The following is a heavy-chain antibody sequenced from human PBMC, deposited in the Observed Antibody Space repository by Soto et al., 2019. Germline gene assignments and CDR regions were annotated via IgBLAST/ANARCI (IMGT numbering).Heavy chain of an antibody. V-gene: IGHV4-59*02. J-gene: IGHJ4*02. CDR2: FHGRGNS. CDR1: GDSVSTFY. D-gene: IGHD3-10*01. Sequence: LESLSLTCPVSGDSVSTFYWSWVRPPPGKGLGWIGSFHGRGNSGYNPSLENRVSIGVARSANQSSLKLSSVGAADTAIYYCARGTRALITSFFAYWGQGTPVTVSS. CDR3: ARGTRALITSFFAY.